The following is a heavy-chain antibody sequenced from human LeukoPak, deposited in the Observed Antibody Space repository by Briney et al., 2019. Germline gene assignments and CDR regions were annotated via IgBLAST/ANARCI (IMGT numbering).Heavy chain of an antibody. CDR3: ARQTLRPAGTPYNWFDP. V-gene: IGHV5-51*01. CDR2: IYPGDSDT. J-gene: IGHJ5*02. CDR1: GYSFTSYW. D-gene: IGHD6-13*01. Sequence: PGESLKISCKGSGYSFTSYWIGWVRQMPGKGLEWMGIIYPGDSDTRYSPSFQGQVTISADKSISTAYLQWSSLKASDTAMYYCARQTLRPAGTPYNWFDPWGQGTLVTVSS.